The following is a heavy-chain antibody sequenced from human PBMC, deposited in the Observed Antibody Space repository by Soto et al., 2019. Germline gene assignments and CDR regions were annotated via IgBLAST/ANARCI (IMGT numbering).Heavy chain of an antibody. V-gene: IGHV5-51*01. J-gene: IGHJ4*02. CDR2: IYPGDSET. Sequence: PGESLKISCKGSGYTFTDYWIGWVRQMPGKGLEWMGIIYPGDSETRYNPSFQGQVTLSADKSISTAYLQWSSLKASDTAMYYCARHATDSDILTGYPWNWGQGTPVTVSS. CDR3: ARHATDSDILTGYPWN. CDR1: GYTFTDYW. D-gene: IGHD3-9*01.